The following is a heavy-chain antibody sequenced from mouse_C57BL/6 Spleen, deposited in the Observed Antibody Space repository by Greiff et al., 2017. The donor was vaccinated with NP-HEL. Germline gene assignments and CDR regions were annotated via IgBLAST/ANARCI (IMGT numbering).Heavy chain of an antibody. J-gene: IGHJ3*01. CDR1: GYTFTSYW. V-gene: IGHV1-59*01. CDR3: ARSGDYDSFAY. CDR2: IDPSDSYT. D-gene: IGHD2-4*01. Sequence: VKLQQPGAELVRPGTSVKLSCKASGYTFTSYWMHWVKQRPGQGLEWIGVIDPSDSYTNYNQKFKGKATLTVDTSSSTAYMQLSSLTSEDSAVYYCARSGDYDSFAYWGQGTLVTVSA.